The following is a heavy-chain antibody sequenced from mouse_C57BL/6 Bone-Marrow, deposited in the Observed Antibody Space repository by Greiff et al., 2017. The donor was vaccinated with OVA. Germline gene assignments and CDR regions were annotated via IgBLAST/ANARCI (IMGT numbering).Heavy chain of an antibody. CDR3: ARGELRGCYFDD. D-gene: IGHD1-1*01. Sequence: QVQLQQPGAELVKPGASVKLSCKASGYTFTSYWMHWVKQRPGRGLEWIGRIDPNSGGTKYNEKFKGKATLTVDKSSSTAYMQLSSLTSEDSAVVYCARGELRGCYFDDWGKGTTLTVSS. V-gene: IGHV1-72*01. CDR2: IDPNSGGT. CDR1: GYTFTSYW. J-gene: IGHJ2*01.